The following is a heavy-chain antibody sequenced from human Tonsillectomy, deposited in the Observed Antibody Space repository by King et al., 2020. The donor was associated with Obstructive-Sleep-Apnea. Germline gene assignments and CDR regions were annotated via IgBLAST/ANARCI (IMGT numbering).Heavy chain of an antibody. CDR1: GFTFSDAW. CDR3: THNTYYGPHL. D-gene: IGHD1-26*01. Sequence: VQLVESGGGLVKPGGSLRLSCAASGFTFSDAWMSWVRQAPGKGLEWIGRIKSKGDGGTTDHAAPVKGRFTISRDDSKDTLYLQMNSLKTEDTAVYYCTHNTYYGPHLWGQGTLVTVSS. CDR2: IKSKGDGGTT. J-gene: IGHJ4*02. V-gene: IGHV3-15*01.